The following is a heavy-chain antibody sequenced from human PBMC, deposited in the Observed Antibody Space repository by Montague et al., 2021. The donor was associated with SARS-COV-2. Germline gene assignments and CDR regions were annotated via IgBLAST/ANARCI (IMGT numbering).Heavy chain of an antibody. V-gene: IGHV3-64*01. J-gene: IGHJ4*02. CDR2: ISSNGGST. Sequence: SLRLSCAASGFPFSSYAMHWVRQAPGKGLEYVSAISSNGGSTYYANSVKGRFTISRDNSKNTLYLQMGSLRAEDMAVYYCARGLGPPAVVTPAYFDYWGQGTLVTVSS. CDR3: ARGLGPPAVVTPAYFDY. CDR1: GFPFSSYA. D-gene: IGHD4-23*01.